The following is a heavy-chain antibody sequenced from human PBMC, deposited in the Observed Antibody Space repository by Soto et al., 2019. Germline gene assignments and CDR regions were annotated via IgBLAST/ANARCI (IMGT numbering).Heavy chain of an antibody. Sequence: SETLSLTCAVSGASISGFYWSWIRKPAGKGLEWIGRIYATGTTDYNPSLKSRVMMSVDTSKKQFSPKLRSVTAADTAVYYCVRDGTKTLRDWFDPWGQGISVTVSS. D-gene: IGHD1-1*01. V-gene: IGHV4-4*07. J-gene: IGHJ5*02. CDR2: IYATGTT. CDR1: GASISGFY. CDR3: VRDGTKTLRDWFDP.